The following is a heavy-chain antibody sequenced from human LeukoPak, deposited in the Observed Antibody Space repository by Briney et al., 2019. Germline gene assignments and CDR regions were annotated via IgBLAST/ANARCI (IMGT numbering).Heavy chain of an antibody. CDR2: IYTRGST. Sequence: PSETLSLTCTVSGGSISSYYWSWIRQPAGKGLEWIGRIYTRGSTNYNPSLKSRVTISVDTSKNQFSLKLSSVTAADTAVYYCARGGDYYDSSGYDAFDIWGQGTMVTVSS. V-gene: IGHV4-4*07. J-gene: IGHJ3*02. CDR3: ARGGDYYDSSGYDAFDI. D-gene: IGHD3-22*01. CDR1: GGSISSYY.